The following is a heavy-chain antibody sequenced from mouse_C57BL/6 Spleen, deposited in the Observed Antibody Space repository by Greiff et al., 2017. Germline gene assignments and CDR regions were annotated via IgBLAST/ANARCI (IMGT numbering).Heavy chain of an antibody. J-gene: IGHJ2*01. V-gene: IGHV1-80*01. D-gene: IGHD3-2*02. Sequence: QVQLQQSGAELVKPGASVKISCKASGYAFSSYWMNWVKQRPGKGLEWIGQIYPGDGDTNYNGKLKGKATLTADKSTSTAYMQLSSLTSEDAAVYFCARSGGDYFDYWGQGTTLTVSS. CDR1: GYAFSSYW. CDR3: ARSGGDYFDY. CDR2: IYPGDGDT.